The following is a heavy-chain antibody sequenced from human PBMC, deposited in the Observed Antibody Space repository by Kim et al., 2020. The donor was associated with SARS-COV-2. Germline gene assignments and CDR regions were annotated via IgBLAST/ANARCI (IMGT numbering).Heavy chain of an antibody. Sequence: GGSLRLSCAASGFTFSDHYMDWVRQAPGKGLEWVGRTRNKANSYTTEYAASVKGRFTISRDDSKNSLYLQMNSLKTEDTAVYYCAREGYVWGSYRYIDYWGQGTLVTVSS. J-gene: IGHJ4*02. CDR1: GFTFSDHY. CDR3: AREGYVWGSYRYIDY. CDR2: TRNKANSYTT. D-gene: IGHD3-16*02. V-gene: IGHV3-72*01.